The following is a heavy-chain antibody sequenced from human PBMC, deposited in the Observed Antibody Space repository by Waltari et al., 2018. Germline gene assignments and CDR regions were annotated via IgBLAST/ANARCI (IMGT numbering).Heavy chain of an antibody. CDR3: TRVLGFCSGGNCYFDY. V-gene: IGHV1-3*01. CDR1: GYTFTTYA. Sequence: QVQLVQSGTEVKKPGASVKVSCKASGYTFTTYAMHWVRQAPGQRLEWMGWINADKGNTKNSQTFHGRVTITRDTSASTADMELSSLRSEYTAVYYCTRVLGFCSGGNCYFDYWGQGTLVTVSS. CDR2: INADKGNT. J-gene: IGHJ4*02. D-gene: IGHD2-15*01.